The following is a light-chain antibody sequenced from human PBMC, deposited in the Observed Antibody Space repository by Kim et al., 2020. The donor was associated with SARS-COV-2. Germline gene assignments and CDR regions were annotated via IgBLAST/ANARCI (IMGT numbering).Light chain of an antibody. CDR3: CSYAGGSTLV. Sequence: QSALTQPASVSGSPGQSITISCTGTSSDVGSYNLVSWYQQHPGKAPKLMIYEGSKRPSGVSNRFSGSKSGNTASLTISGLQAEDEADYYCCSYAGGSTLVFGGGTHLTVL. CDR2: EGS. CDR1: SSDVGSYNL. V-gene: IGLV2-23*01. J-gene: IGLJ3*02.